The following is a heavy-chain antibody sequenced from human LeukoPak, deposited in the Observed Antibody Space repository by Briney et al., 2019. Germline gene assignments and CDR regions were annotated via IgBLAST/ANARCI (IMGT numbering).Heavy chain of an antibody. D-gene: IGHD6-19*01. J-gene: IGHJ5*02. CDR1: GYTFTNYG. V-gene: IGHV1-18*01. CDR2: ISAYNGNT. CDR3: ARDQGRGDSGWYLGLSPNWFDP. Sequence: GASVKVSCKASGYTFTNYGISWVRQAPGQGLEWMGWISAYNGNTNYAQKLQGRVTMTTDTSTSTAYMELRSLRSDDTAVYYCARDQGRGDSGWYLGLSPNWFDPWGQGTLVTVSS.